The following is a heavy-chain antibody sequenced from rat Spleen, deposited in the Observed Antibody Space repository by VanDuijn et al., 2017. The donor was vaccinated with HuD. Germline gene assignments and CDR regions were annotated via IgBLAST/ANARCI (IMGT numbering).Heavy chain of an antibody. J-gene: IGHJ3*01. D-gene: IGHD1-11*01. CDR3: ARDAYGGYSVGFAY. CDR2: ISPSGGST. CDR1: GFTFSNYY. Sequence: EVQLVESGGGLVQPGRSLKLSCAASGFTFSNYYMAWVRQAPTKGLEWVASISPSGGSTYYPDSVKGRFTISRDNAKSTQYLQMDSLRSEDTATYYCARDAYGGYSVGFAYWGQGTLVTVSS. V-gene: IGHV5-25*01.